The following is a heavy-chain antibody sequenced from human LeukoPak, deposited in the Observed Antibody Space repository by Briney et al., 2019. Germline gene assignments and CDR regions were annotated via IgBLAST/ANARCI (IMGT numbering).Heavy chain of an antibody. CDR1: GSTFSSYA. Sequence: SVTVSCKASGSTFSSYAISWVRQAPGQGLEWMGRIIPILGIANYAQKFQGRVTITADKSTSTAYMELSSLRSEDTAVYYCARDGVYYGSGSYLNYFDYWGQGTLVTVSS. V-gene: IGHV1-69*04. CDR3: ARDGVYYGSGSYLNYFDY. J-gene: IGHJ4*02. CDR2: IIPILGIA. D-gene: IGHD3-10*01.